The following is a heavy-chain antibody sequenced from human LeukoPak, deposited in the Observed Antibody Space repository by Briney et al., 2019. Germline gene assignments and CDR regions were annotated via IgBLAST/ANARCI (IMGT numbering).Heavy chain of an antibody. CDR1: GGTLNRYA. J-gene: IGHJ6*03. Sequence: ASEKVSCKASGGTLNRYAINWVRHGPGQGLEWMGRVIVTFGATKKDYGLQGRVTLTADRSNPTANLDLTSLRSDDTAVYYCARGPSVNYYMDVWGKGTTVIVSS. CDR2: VIVTFGAT. V-gene: IGHV1-69*06. CDR3: ARGPSVNYYMDV.